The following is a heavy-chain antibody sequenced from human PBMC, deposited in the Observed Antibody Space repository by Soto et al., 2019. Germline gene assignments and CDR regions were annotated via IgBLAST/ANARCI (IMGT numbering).Heavy chain of an antibody. CDR2: IKSKTDGGTT. V-gene: IGHV3-15*07. CDR3: ARDLPDVANFPDAFDI. J-gene: IGHJ3*02. Sequence: GGSLRLSCAASGFTFSNAWMNWVRQAPGKGLEWVGRIKSKTDGGTTDYAAPVKGRFTISRDNAKNSLYLQMNSLRAEDTAVYYCARDLPDVANFPDAFDIRGQGTMVTVSS. CDR1: GFTFSNAW. D-gene: IGHD2-21*01.